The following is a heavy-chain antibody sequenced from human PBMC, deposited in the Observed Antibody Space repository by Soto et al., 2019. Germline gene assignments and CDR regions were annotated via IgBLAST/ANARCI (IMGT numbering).Heavy chain of an antibody. V-gene: IGHV4-34*01. CDR2: INHSGST. J-gene: IGHJ4*02. CDR1: GGSFSGYY. CDR3: ARETAVAGKTYYFDY. D-gene: IGHD6-19*01. Sequence: SETLSLTCAVYGGSFSGYYWSWIRQPPGKGLEWIGEINHSGSTNYNPSLKSRVTISVDTSKNQFSLKLSSVTAADTAVYYCARETAVAGKTYYFDYWGQGTLVTVSS.